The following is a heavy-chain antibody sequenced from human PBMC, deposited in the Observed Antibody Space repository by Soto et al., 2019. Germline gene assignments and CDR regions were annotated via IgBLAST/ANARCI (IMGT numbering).Heavy chain of an antibody. D-gene: IGHD2-15*01. CDR1: GFTFSNYW. J-gene: IGHJ4*02. Sequence: EVQLVESGGGLVQPGGSVRLSCAASGFTFSNYWMHWVHQAPGKGLVWVSRINGDGSSTNYADSVKGRFTISRDNAKNTLYLQMNSLRAEDTAVYYCATAGVVLLDHWGQGTLVTVSS. V-gene: IGHV3-74*01. CDR3: ATAGVVLLDH. CDR2: INGDGSST.